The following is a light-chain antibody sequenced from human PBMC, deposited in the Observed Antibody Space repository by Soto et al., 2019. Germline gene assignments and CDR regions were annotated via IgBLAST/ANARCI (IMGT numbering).Light chain of an antibody. V-gene: IGLV2-14*01. Sequence: QSALTQPASVSGSPGQSITISCTGTSSDVGTYNYVSWYQHHPGEAPKRIIYEVSYRPSGVSNRFSGSKSGSTASLTISGLQAEDESDYYCQFYDSSLSGSVFGTGTKVTVL. CDR3: QFYDSSLSGSV. CDR2: EVS. CDR1: SSDVGTYNY. J-gene: IGLJ1*01.